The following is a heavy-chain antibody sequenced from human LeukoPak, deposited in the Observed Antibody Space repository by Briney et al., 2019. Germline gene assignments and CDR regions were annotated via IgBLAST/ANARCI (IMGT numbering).Heavy chain of an antibody. CDR1: GYTFTSYD. Sequence: ASVKVSCKASGYTFTSYDINWVRQATGQGLEWMGWMNPNSGNTGYAQKFQGRVTMTRNTSISTAYMELSSLRSEDTAVYYCARALITKVQGTQHFDYWGQGTLVTVSS. CDR2: MNPNSGNT. CDR3: ARALITKVQGTQHFDY. V-gene: IGHV1-8*01. J-gene: IGHJ4*02. D-gene: IGHD3-10*01.